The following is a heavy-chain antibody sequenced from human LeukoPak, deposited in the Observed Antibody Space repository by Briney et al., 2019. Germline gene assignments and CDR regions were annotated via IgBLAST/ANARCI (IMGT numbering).Heavy chain of an antibody. J-gene: IGHJ4*02. CDR1: GFLFSDFIDHT. Sequence: GGSLRLSCADSGFLFSDFIDHTMVWVRQAPGKGLEWVSYISSNSTSISYADSVRGRFSISRDNAQRSLYLHMNSLRDEDTAVYYCAREFSVVGNFDYWGQGTLVIVSS. CDR3: AREFSVVGNFDY. D-gene: IGHD2-21*01. CDR2: ISSNSTSI. V-gene: IGHV3-21*01.